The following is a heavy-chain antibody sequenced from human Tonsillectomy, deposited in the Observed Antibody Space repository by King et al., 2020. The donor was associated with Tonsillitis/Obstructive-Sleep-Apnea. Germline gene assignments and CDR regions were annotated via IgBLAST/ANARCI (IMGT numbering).Heavy chain of an antibody. CDR3: AREIGSSGWYPHFDY. CDR1: GFTFSSYA. J-gene: IGHJ4*02. V-gene: IGHV3-30*04. D-gene: IGHD6-19*01. CDR2: ISYDGSKK. Sequence: HVQLVESGGGVVQPGRSLRLSCAASGFTFSSYAMHWVRQAPGKGLEGVAVISYDGSKKYYADSVKGRFTISRDNSKYTLYLQMNSLRGEDTAVYYCAREIGSSGWYPHFDYWGQGTLVTVSS.